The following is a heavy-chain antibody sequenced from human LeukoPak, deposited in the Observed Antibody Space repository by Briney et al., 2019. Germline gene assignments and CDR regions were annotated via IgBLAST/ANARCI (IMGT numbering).Heavy chain of an antibody. CDR1: GFTFSSYS. CDR3: ARGDDYYDSSGQNRDY. Sequence: GGSLRLSCAASGFTFSSYSMNWVRQAPGKGLEWVSYISSSSTIYYADSVKGRFTISRDNAKNSLYLQMNSLRAEDTAVYYRARGDDYYDSSGQNRDYWGQGTLVTVSS. D-gene: IGHD3-22*01. CDR2: ISSSSTI. J-gene: IGHJ4*02. V-gene: IGHV3-48*01.